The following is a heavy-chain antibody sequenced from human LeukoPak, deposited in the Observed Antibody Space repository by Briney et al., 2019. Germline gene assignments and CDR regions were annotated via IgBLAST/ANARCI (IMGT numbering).Heavy chain of an antibody. CDR2: IYPGDSDT. Sequence: RGESLKISCKSSGDRFTTYWIAWVRQMPGKGLEWMGIIYPGDSDTRYSPSFQGQVTISADKSISTAYLQWTSLKVSDSAMYYCARVLIRGDEIDYWGQGTLVTVSS. J-gene: IGHJ4*02. V-gene: IGHV5-51*01. CDR1: GDRFTTYW. CDR3: ARVLIRGDEIDY. D-gene: IGHD2-21*01.